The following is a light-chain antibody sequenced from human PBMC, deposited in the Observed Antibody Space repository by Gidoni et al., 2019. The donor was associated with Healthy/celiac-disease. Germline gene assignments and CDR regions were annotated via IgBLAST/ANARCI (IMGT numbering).Light chain of an antibody. CDR2: QDS. V-gene: IGLV3-1*01. Sequence: SSELTQPPSVSVAPGQTASITCSVDKLGDKYACWYQQKPGQSPVLFISQDSTRPSGIPERFPGPNPGNTATLTISGTQAMDEADYYCQAWVSSTFYVFGTWTKVTVL. J-gene: IGLJ1*01. CDR1: KLGDKY. CDR3: QAWVSSTFYV.